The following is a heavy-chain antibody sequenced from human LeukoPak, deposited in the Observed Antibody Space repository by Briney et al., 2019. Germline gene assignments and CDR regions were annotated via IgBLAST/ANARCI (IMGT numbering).Heavy chain of an antibody. Sequence: SETLSLTCTVSGYSISSGYYWGWIRQTPGKGLEWIGSIYHSGSTYYNPSLKSRVTISVDTSKNQFSLKLSSVTAADTAVYYCARGDGSGYYHDYWGQGTLVTVSS. CDR2: IYHSGST. D-gene: IGHD3-22*01. V-gene: IGHV4-38-2*02. CDR3: ARGDGSGYYHDY. J-gene: IGHJ4*02. CDR1: GYSISSGYY.